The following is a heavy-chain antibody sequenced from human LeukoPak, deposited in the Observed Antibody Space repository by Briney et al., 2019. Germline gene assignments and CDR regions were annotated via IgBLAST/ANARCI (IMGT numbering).Heavy chain of an antibody. CDR1: GFTFSSYG. J-gene: IGHJ4*02. D-gene: IGHD7-27*01. CDR3: AKDGTSGDQFDY. CDR2: IRYDGSNK. Sequence: HPGGSLGLSCAASGFTFSSYGMHWVRQAPGKGLEWVAFIRYDGSNKYYADSVKGRFTISRDNSKNTLYLQMNSLRAEDTAMYYCAKDGTSGDQFDYWGQGTLVTVSS. V-gene: IGHV3-30*02.